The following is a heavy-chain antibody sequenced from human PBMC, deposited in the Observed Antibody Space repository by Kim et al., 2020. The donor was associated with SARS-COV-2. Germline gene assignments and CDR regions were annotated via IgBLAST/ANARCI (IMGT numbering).Heavy chain of an antibody. CDR1: GFTFSSYA. V-gene: IGHV3-23*01. D-gene: IGHD6-13*01. CDR3: AKALGRYSSSWYGGGYYYYGMDV. CDR2: ISGSGGST. Sequence: GGSLRLSCAASGFTFSSYAMSWVRQAPGKGLEWVSAISGSGGSTYYADSVKGRFTISRDNSKNTLYLQMNSLRAEDTAVYYCAKALGRYSSSWYGGGYYYYGMDVWGQGTTVTVSS. J-gene: IGHJ6*02.